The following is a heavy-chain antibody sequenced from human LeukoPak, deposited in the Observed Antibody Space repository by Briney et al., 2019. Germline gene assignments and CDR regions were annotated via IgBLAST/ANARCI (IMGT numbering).Heavy chain of an antibody. D-gene: IGHD6-19*01. J-gene: IGHJ6*02. CDR2: IYYSGST. CDR1: GGSISSYY. CDR3: ARRSSEDGLYYYYGMDV. Sequence: SETLSLTCTVSGGSISSYYWSWIRQPPGKGLEWIGYIYYSGSTNYSPSLKSRVTISVDTSKNQFSLKLSSVTAADTAVYYCARRSSEDGLYYYYGMDVWGQGTTVTVSS. V-gene: IGHV4-59*08.